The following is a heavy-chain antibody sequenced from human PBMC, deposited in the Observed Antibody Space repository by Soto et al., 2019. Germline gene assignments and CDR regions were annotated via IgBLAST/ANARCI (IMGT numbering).Heavy chain of an antibody. CDR1: GGSISSSSYY. J-gene: IGHJ6*03. CDR3: ARQGSSSSYPGSDYYYMDV. CDR2: IYYSGST. V-gene: IGHV4-39*01. D-gene: IGHD6-13*01. Sequence: SETLSLTCTVSGGSISSSSYYWGWIRQPPGKGLEWIGSIYYSGSTYYNPSLKSRVTISVDTSKNQFSLKLSSVTAADTAVYYCARQGSSSSYPGSDYYYMDVWGKGTTVTVSS.